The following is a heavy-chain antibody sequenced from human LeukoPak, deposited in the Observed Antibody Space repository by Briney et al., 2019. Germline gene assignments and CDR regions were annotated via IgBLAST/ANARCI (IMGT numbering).Heavy chain of an antibody. CDR3: ARDVAAAASHLDY. J-gene: IGHJ4*02. CDR2: ISGSGGST. D-gene: IGHD2-15*01. V-gene: IGHV3-23*01. CDR1: GFTFSSYA. Sequence: PGGSLRLSCAASGFTFSSYAMSWVRQAPGKGLEWVSGISGSGGSTYYADSVKGRFTISRVNSRNTLYLQMDSLRAEDTGLYYCARDVAAAASHLDYWGQGTLVTVSS.